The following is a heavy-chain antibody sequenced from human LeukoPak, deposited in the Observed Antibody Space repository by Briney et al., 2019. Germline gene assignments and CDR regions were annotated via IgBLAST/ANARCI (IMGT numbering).Heavy chain of an antibody. J-gene: IGHJ4*02. CDR1: GFTFRNAW. D-gene: IGHD6-13*01. V-gene: IGHV3-15*01. Sequence: GGSLRLSCAASGFTFRNAWMSWVRQAPGKGLEWIGRIKSQTDGGTIAYAAPVKGRFTISRDDSKNTLDLQMNSLKTEDTAVYYCATAAGIAAPGTKGLDYWGQGTLVTVSS. CDR3: ATAAGIAAPGTKGLDY. CDR2: IKSQTDGGTI.